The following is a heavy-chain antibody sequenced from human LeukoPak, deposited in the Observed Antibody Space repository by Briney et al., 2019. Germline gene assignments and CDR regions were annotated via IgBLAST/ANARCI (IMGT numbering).Heavy chain of an antibody. CDR3: AMEGTGIAVVGAPWFDP. CDR1: GGTFSSYA. CDR2: IIPIFGTA. Sequence: SVTVSCKASGGTFSSYAISWVRQAPGQGLEWMGGIIPIFGTANYAQKFQGRVTITADESTSTAYMELSSLRSEDTAVYYCAMEGTGIAVVGAPWFDPWGQGTLVTVSS. V-gene: IGHV1-69*13. D-gene: IGHD6-19*01. J-gene: IGHJ5*02.